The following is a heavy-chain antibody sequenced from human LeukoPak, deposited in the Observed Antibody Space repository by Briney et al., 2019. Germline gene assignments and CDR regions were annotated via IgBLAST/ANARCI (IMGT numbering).Heavy chain of an antibody. CDR2: ISYDGSNK. CDR3: AREEGITIFGVVIGAEYFQH. Sequence: GGSLRLSCAASGFTFSSYAMHWVRQAPGKGLEWEAVISYDGSNKHYADSVKGRFTISRDNSKNTLYLQMNSLRAEDTAVYYCAREEGITIFGVVIGAEYFQHWGQGTLVTVSS. D-gene: IGHD3-3*01. J-gene: IGHJ1*01. CDR1: GFTFSSYA. V-gene: IGHV3-30-3*01.